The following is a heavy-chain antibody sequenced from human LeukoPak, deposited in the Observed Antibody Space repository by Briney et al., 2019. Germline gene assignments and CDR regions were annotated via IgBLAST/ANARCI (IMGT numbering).Heavy chain of an antibody. D-gene: IGHD1-1*01. CDR2: VSTYNSDT. CDR3: ALDNWNEFDP. V-gene: IGHV1-18*01. CDR1: GYRFSSNG. Sequence: ASVKVSFKASGYRFSSNGISWVRQAPGQGLEWVGWVSTYNSDTNYAPKFQGRVTMTKDTSTSTVYMEVRSLRTDDTAVYYCALDNWNEFDPWGQGTLVTVSS. J-gene: IGHJ5*02.